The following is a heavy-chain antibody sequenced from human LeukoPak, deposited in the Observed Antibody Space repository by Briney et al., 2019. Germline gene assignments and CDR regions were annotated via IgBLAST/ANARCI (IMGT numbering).Heavy chain of an antibody. CDR2: INPTSGGT. Sequence: ASVKVSCKASGYTFTGYYIHWVRQAPGQGLEWMGWINPTSGGTNYAQKFQGRVTMTRDTSISTAYMELSRLRSDDTAVYYCARGARKVPAAYFDYWGQGTLVTVSS. CDR1: GYTFTGYY. D-gene: IGHD2-2*01. CDR3: ARGARKVPAAYFDY. J-gene: IGHJ4*02. V-gene: IGHV1-2*02.